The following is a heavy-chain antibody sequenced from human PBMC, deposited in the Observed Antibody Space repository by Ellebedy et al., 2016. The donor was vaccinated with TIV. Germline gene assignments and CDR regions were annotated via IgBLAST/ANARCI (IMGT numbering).Heavy chain of an antibody. J-gene: IGHJ6*02. CDR2: ISSSSSYI. CDR1: GFTFSSYS. Sequence: GESLKTSCAASGFTFSSYSMTWVRQAPGKGLEWGSSISSSSSYIYYANSVKGRFTISRDNAKNSLYLQMNSLRAEDTAVYYCARDFNCSSTSCFDYYYYGMDVWGQGTTVTVSS. D-gene: IGHD2-2*01. V-gene: IGHV3-21*01. CDR3: ARDFNCSSTSCFDYYYYGMDV.